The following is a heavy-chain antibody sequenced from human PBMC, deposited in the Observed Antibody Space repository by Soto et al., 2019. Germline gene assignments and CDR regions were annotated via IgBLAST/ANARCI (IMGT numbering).Heavy chain of an antibody. V-gene: IGHV3-53*04. CDR3: ARERGSSSWYAFDI. J-gene: IGHJ3*02. CDR2: IYSGGST. CDR1: GFTVSSNY. D-gene: IGHD6-13*01. Sequence: GGSLRLSCAASGFTVSSNYMSWVRQAPGKGLEWVSVIYSGGSTYYADSVKGRFTISRHNSKNTLYLQMNSLRAEDTAVYYCARERGSSSWYAFDIWGQGTMVTVSS.